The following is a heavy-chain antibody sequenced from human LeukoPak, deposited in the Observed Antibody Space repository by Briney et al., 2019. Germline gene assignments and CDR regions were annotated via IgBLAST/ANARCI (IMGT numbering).Heavy chain of an antibody. CDR2: IKTDGSHT. J-gene: IGHJ4*02. CDR3: ARASMGGRDYHLDS. Sequence: SGGSLRLSCAASGFTFSSYWMTWVRQAPGKGLEWVANIKTDGSHTYYVDFVKGRFTISRGNAKNLLFLQLGSLRADDTGVYYCARASMGGRDYHLDSWGQGTLVTVSS. V-gene: IGHV3-7*01. D-gene: IGHD4/OR15-4a*01. CDR1: GFTFSSYW.